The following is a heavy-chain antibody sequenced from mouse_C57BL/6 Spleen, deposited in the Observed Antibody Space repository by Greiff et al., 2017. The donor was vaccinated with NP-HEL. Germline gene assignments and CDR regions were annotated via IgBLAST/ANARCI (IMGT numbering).Heavy chain of an antibody. V-gene: IGHV5-6*01. J-gene: IGHJ2*01. CDR1: GFTFSSYG. D-gene: IGHD1-1*01. CDR3: ARHSAVVATYYFDY. CDR2: ISSGGSYT. Sequence: EVMLVESGGDLVKPGGSLKLSCAASGFTFSSYGMSWVRQTPDKRLEWVATISSGGSYTYYPDSVKGRFTISRDNAKNTLYLQMSSLKSEDTAMYYCARHSAVVATYYFDYWGQGTTLTVSS.